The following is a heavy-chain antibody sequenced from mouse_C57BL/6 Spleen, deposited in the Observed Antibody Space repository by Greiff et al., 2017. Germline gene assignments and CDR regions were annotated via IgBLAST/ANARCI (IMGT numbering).Heavy chain of an antibody. J-gene: IGHJ4*01. D-gene: IGHD2-2*01. CDR2: FYPGSGSI. Sequence: QVQLQQSGAELVKPGASVKLSCKASGYTFTEYTIHWVKQRSGQGLEWIGWFYPGSGSIKYNEKFKDKATLTADTSSSTVYMGLSRLAAEDSAVXFCAKHEGYGYGDGAMDYWGQGTSVTVSA. V-gene: IGHV1-62-2*01. CDR1: GYTFTEYT. CDR3: AKHEGYGYGDGAMDY.